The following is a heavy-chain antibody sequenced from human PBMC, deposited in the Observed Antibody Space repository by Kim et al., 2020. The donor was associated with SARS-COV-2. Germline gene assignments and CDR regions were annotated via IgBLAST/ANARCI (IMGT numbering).Heavy chain of an antibody. V-gene: IGHV3-23*01. CDR2: ISRSGSSK. D-gene: IGHD5-18*01. CDR3: ARSDRIQDRFQETPPDY. Sequence: GGSLRLSCAASGFTFGSYAMSWVRQAPGKGLEWVSSISRSGSSKYYADSVKGRFSVSRDNSKNTLYLQMSALGAEDTAVFYCARSDRIQDRFQETPPDY. CDR1: GFTFGSYA. J-gene: IGHJ4*01.